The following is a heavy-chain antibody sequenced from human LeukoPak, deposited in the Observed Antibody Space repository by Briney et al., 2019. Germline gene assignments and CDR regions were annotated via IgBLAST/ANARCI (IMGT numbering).Heavy chain of an antibody. V-gene: IGHV4/OR15-8*02. J-gene: IGHJ4*02. CDR2: IYHGGNV. Sequence: SETPSLTCAVSGASVRSSTYWSWVRQPPGKGLEWIGEIYHGGNVNFNPSLKSRVIISLDESKDQFYLKLNSVTAADTAIYYCARESESDSGSSGYFFDYWGQGILVTVSS. D-gene: IGHD3-22*01. CDR1: GASVRSSTY. CDR3: ARESESDSGSSGYFFDY.